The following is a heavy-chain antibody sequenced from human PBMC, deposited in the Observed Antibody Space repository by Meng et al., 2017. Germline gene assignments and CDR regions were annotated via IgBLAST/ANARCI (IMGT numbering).Heavy chain of an antibody. CDR3: ARDLGIAAAGVAFDI. CDR2: ISAYNGNT. D-gene: IGHD6-13*01. V-gene: IGHV1-18*01. CDR1: GYTFTSYG. Sequence: ASVKVSCKASGYTFTSYGISWVRQAPGQGLEWMGWISAYNGNTNYAQKLQGRVTMTTDTSTSTAYMELRSLRSDDTAVYHCARDLGIAAAGVAFDIWGQGTMVTVSS. J-gene: IGHJ3*02.